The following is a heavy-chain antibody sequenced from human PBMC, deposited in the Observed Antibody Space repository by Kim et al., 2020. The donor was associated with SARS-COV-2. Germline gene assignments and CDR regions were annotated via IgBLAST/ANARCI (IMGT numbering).Heavy chain of an antibody. CDR3: ARGDIVVVPAAIGSHGFDY. Sequence: SRVTISVDTSKNQFSLRLSSVTAADTAVYYCARGDIVVVPAAIGSHGFDYWGQGTLVTVSS. D-gene: IGHD2-2*02. J-gene: IGHJ4*02. V-gene: IGHV4-34*01.